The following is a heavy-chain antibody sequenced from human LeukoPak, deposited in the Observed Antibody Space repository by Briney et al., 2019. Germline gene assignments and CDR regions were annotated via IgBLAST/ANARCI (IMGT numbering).Heavy chain of an antibody. CDR3: ARGDYGSGIPIQLDY. CDR1: GYTFTSYD. CDR2: MNPNSGNT. D-gene: IGHD3-10*01. V-gene: IGHV1-8*01. Sequence: ASVKVSCKDSGYTFTSYDINWVRQATGQELEWMGWMNPNSGNTGYAQKFQGKVTMTRNTSISTAYMELSSLRSEDTAVYYCARGDYGSGIPIQLDYWGQGTLVTVSS. J-gene: IGHJ4*02.